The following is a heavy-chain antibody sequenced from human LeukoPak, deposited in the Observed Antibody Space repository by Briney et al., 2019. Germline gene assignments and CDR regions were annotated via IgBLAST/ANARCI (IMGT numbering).Heavy chain of an antibody. V-gene: IGHV1-18*04. CDR3: ARAEIAAAANFYY. CDR1: GYTFTSYG. J-gene: IGHJ4*02. Sequence: GASVKVSCKASGYTFTSYGITWVRQAPGQGLEGMRWISAYNGNTNYAQKLQGRVTMTADTSTSTAYMELRSLRADDTAVYYCARAEIAAAANFYYWGQGTLVTVAS. D-gene: IGHD6-13*01. CDR2: ISAYNGNT.